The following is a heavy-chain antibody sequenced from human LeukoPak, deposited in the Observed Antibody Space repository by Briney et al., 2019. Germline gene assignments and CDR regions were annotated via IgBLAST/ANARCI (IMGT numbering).Heavy chain of an antibody. CDR2: INADGSTT. J-gene: IGHJ4*02. CDR3: TTGVSLRYFDS. Sequence: PGGSLGLSCAASGFTFTTYWMSWVRQGPGKGLLWVSRINADGSTTTYADPVKGRFTISRDNAMNTVYLEMNSLRPEDTATYYCTTGVSLRYFDSWGQGALVTVSS. D-gene: IGHD5/OR15-5a*01. CDR1: GFTFTTYW. V-gene: IGHV3-74*01.